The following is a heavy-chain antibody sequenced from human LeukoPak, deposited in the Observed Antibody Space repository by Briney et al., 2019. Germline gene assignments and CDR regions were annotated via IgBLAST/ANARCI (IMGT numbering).Heavy chain of an antibody. CDR2: MNPNSGNT. V-gene: IGHV1-8*01. CDR3: AREYYYDSSGYLYYYGMDV. Sequence: GASVKVSCKASGYTFTSYDINWVRQATGQGLEWMGWMNPNSGNTGYAQKFRGRVTMTRNTSISTAYMELSSLRSEDTAVYYCAREYYYDSSGYLYYYGMDVWGQGTTVTVSS. CDR1: GYTFTSYD. J-gene: IGHJ6*02. D-gene: IGHD3-22*01.